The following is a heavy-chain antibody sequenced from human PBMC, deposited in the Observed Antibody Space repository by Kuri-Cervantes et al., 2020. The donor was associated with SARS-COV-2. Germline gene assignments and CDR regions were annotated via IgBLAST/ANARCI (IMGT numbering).Heavy chain of an antibody. D-gene: IGHD3-3*01. CDR1: GGSISSYY. J-gene: IGHJ4*02. Sequence: SETLSLTCTVSGGSISSYYWSWIRQPPGKGLEWIGEINHSGSTNYNPSLKSRVTISVDTSKNQFSLKLSSVTAADTAVYYCARRGYTIFGVVPFDYWGQGTLVTVSS. CDR2: INHSGST. V-gene: IGHV4-34*01. CDR3: ARRGYTIFGVVPFDY.